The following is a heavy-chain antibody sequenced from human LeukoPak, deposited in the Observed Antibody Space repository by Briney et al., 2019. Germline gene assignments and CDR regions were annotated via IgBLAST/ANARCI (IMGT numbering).Heavy chain of an antibody. J-gene: IGHJ2*01. CDR3: ARQGGGIVVVITPDWYFDL. Sequence: SETLSLTCTVSGGSISSSSYYWAGSASPQGRGWSGLGVSINPSLKSRVTISVDTSKNQFSLKLSSVTAADTAVYYCARQGGGIVVVITPDWYFDLWGRGTLVTVSS. CDR1: GGSISSSSYY. V-gene: IGHV4-39*01. D-gene: IGHD3-22*01. CDR2: SI.